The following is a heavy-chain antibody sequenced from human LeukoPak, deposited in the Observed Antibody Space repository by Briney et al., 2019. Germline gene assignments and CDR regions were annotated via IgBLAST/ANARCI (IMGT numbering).Heavy chain of an antibody. Sequence: PGGSLRLSCAASGFTFDDYAMHWVRQAPGKGLEWVSGISWNSGSIGYADSVKGRFTISRDNAKNSLYLQMNSLRAEDTAVYYCARDWGVVVPAALDAFDIWGQGTMVTVSS. J-gene: IGHJ3*02. V-gene: IGHV3-9*01. CDR2: ISWNSGSI. CDR1: GFTFDDYA. D-gene: IGHD2-2*01. CDR3: ARDWGVVVPAALDAFDI.